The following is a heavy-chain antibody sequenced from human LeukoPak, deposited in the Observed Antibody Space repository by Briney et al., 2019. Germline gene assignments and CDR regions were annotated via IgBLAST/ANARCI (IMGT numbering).Heavy chain of an antibody. Sequence: SETLSLTCAVYANSFSGYYWSWIRQPPGKGLEWIGSIYYSGSTYYNPSLKSRVTISVDTSKNQFSLKLSSVTAADTAVYYCARDPRFGEHNNWFDPWGQGTLVTVSS. V-gene: IGHV4-34*01. D-gene: IGHD3-10*01. CDR3: ARDPRFGEHNNWFDP. CDR2: IYYSGST. J-gene: IGHJ5*02. CDR1: ANSFSGYY.